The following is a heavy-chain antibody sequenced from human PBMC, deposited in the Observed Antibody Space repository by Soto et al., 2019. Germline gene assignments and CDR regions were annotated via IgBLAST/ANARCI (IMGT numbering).Heavy chain of an antibody. V-gene: IGHV3-23*01. CDR3: AKVSWFGEYKNHRRNISFDY. D-gene: IGHD3-10*01. CDR2: ISGSGGST. J-gene: IGHJ4*02. CDR1: GFTFSSYA. Sequence: GGSLRLSCAASGFTFSSYAMSWVRQAPGKGLEWVSAISGSGGSTYYADSVKGRFTISRDNSKNTLYLQMNSLRAEDTAVYYCAKVSWFGEYKNHRRNISFDYWGQGTLVTVSS.